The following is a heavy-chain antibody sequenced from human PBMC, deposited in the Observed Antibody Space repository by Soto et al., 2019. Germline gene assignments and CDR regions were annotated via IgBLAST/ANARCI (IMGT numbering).Heavy chain of an antibody. D-gene: IGHD3-3*01. Sequence: GSSVKVACKTSVCTFSIYTISRGRQAPGQGLEWMGRIIPILGIANYAQKFQGRVTITADKSTSTAYMELSSLRSEDTAVYYCASFTSMGMDVWGQGTTVTVSS. V-gene: IGHV1-69*02. CDR1: VCTFSIYT. J-gene: IGHJ6*02. CDR3: ASFTSMGMDV. CDR2: IIPILGIA.